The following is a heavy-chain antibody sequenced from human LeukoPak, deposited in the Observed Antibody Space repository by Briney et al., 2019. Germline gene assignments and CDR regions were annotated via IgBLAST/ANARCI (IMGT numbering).Heavy chain of an antibody. Sequence: SGTLSLTCAVSGGSISSSNWWSWVRPPPGKGLEWIGEIYHSGSTNYNPSLKSRVTISVDTSKNQFSLKLSSVTAADTAVYYCAGHPYYYDQNWFDPWGQGTLVTVSS. V-gene: IGHV4-4*02. J-gene: IGHJ5*02. CDR2: IYHSGST. CDR3: AGHPYYYDQNWFDP. CDR1: GGSISSSNW. D-gene: IGHD3-22*01.